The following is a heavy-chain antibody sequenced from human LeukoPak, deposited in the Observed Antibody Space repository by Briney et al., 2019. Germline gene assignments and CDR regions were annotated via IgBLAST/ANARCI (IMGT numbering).Heavy chain of an antibody. CDR1: GGSVSSHY. J-gene: IGHJ4*02. D-gene: IGHD3-9*01. CDR2: IYYSGST. V-gene: IGHV4-59*02. Sequence: SETLSLTCTVSGGSVSSHYWSWIRQPPGKGLEWIGYIYYSGSTNYNPSLKSRVTISVDTSKNQFSLKLSSVTAADTAVYYCARTSYYDILTGQGGREPSRIDYWGQGTLVTVSS. CDR3: ARTSYYDILTGQGGREPSRIDY.